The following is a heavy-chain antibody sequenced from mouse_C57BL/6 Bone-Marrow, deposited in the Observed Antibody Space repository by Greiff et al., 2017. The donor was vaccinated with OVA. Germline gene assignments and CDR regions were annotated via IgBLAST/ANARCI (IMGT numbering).Heavy chain of an antibody. V-gene: IGHV5-12*01. CDR2: ISNGGGST. CDR3: ARHPLYYYGSSYDYYAMDY. CDR1: GFTFSDYY. Sequence: EVQGVESGGGLVQPGGSLKLSCAASGFTFSDYYMYWVRQTPEKRLEWVAYISNGGGSTYYPDTVKGRFTISRDNAKNTLYLQMSRLKSEDTAMYYCARHPLYYYGSSYDYYAMDYWGQGTSVTVSS. D-gene: IGHD1-1*01. J-gene: IGHJ4*01.